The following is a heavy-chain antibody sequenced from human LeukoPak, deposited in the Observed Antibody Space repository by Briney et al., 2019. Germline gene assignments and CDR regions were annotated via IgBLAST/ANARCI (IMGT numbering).Heavy chain of an antibody. CDR2: ISGSGGST. Sequence: HPGGSLRLSCAASGFTFSSYAMSWVRQAPGKGLEWVSAISGSGGSTYYADSVKGRFTISRDNSKNTLYLQMNSLRAEDTAVYYCAIELAARQGFDYWGQGTLVTVSS. J-gene: IGHJ4*02. CDR1: GFTFSSYA. CDR3: AIELAARQGFDY. D-gene: IGHD6-6*01. V-gene: IGHV3-23*01.